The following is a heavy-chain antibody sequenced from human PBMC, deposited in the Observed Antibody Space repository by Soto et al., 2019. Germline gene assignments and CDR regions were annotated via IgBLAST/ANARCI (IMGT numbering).Heavy chain of an antibody. V-gene: IGHV3-30*18. D-gene: IGHD6-13*01. CDR1: GFPFSSYG. CDR3: AKDRRGAAAGTPNYFDY. Sequence: PGGSLRLSCAASGFPFSSYGMHWVRQAPGKGLEWVAVISYDGSNKYYADSVKGRFTISRDNSKNTLYLQMNSLRAEDTAVYYCAKDRRGAAAGTPNYFDYWGQGTLVTVSS. CDR2: ISYDGSNK. J-gene: IGHJ4*02.